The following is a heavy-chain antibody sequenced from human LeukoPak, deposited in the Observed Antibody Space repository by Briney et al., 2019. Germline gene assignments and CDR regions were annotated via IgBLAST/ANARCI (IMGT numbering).Heavy chain of an antibody. J-gene: IGHJ4*02. CDR3: ARDYYDSSGYYYVFAY. V-gene: IGHV1-18*01. D-gene: IGHD3-22*01. CDR2: ISAYNGDT. CDR1: DYTFINYG. Sequence: ASVKVSCKASDYTFINYGISWVRQAPGQGLEWLGWISAYNGDTNQAQKLQGRVTMTTDTSTRTAYMELRSLRSDDTAVYYCARDYYDSSGYYYVFAYWGQGTLVTVSS.